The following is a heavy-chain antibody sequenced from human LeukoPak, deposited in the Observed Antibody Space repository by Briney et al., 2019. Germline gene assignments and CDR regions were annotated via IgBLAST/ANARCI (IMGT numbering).Heavy chain of an antibody. CDR1: GFVFSDYG. V-gene: IGHV3-33*06. D-gene: IGHD1-14*01. CDR3: AKDAGHRNLIPSDFFDY. CDR2: TWYDDSNK. J-gene: IGHJ4*02. Sequence: GGSLRLSCAASGFVFSDYGMHWVRQAPGKGLEWVAGTWYDDSNKYYGDSVKGRFTISRDNSKDTLYLQMNSLRAEDTAVYYCAKDAGHRNLIPSDFFDYWGQGTLATVSS.